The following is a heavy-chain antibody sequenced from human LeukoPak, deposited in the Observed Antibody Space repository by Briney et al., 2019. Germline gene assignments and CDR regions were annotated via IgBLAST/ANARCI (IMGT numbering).Heavy chain of an antibody. CDR3: ARDLYEDTQGTGNAFDI. V-gene: IGHV1-2*02. CDR1: GYTFTGYY. J-gene: IGHJ3*02. Sequence: ASVKVSCKASGYTFTGYYMHWVRQAPGQGLEWMGWINPNSGGTNYAQKFQGRVTMTRDTSISTAYMELSRLRSDDTAVYYCARDLYEDTQGTGNAFDIWGQGTMVTVSS. D-gene: IGHD1-14*01. CDR2: INPNSGGT.